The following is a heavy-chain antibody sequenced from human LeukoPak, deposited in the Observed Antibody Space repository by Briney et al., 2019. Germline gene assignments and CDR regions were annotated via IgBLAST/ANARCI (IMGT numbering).Heavy chain of an antibody. V-gene: IGHV4-39*01. CDR3: AGSMVRGVKGFDP. Sequence: SETLSLTFTVSGGSISSSSYYWGWIRQPPGKGLEWIGSIYYSGSTYYNPSLKSRVTISVDTSKNQFSLKLGSVTAADTAVYYCAGSMVRGVKGFDPWGQGTLATVSS. CDR2: IYYSGST. D-gene: IGHD3-10*01. CDR1: GGSISSSSYY. J-gene: IGHJ5*02.